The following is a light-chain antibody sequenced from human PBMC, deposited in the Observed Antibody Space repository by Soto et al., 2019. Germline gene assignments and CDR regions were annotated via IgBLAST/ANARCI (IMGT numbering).Light chain of an antibody. Sequence: QSALTQPASVSGSPGQSITISCTGTSSDVGGYNYVSWYQQHPGKAPKLIIFEVSYRPSGISNRLSASKSGDTASLTISGLQADDEADYYCCSYTDSRTHIFGSGTKVTVL. CDR1: SSDVGGYNY. J-gene: IGLJ1*01. CDR2: EVS. V-gene: IGLV2-14*01. CDR3: CSYTDSRTHI.